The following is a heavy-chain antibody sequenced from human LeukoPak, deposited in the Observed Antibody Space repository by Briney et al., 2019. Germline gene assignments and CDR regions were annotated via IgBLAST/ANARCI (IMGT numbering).Heavy chain of an antibody. CDR3: ARLGGYFDY. CDR1: EYSFPNYC. V-gene: IGHV5-51*01. CDR2: IYPDDSDT. Sequence: GESLKISCKHSEYSFPNYCIGWVRQMPGKGLEWMGIIYPDDSDTRYSPSFQGQVTISADRSISTAYLQWSSLKASDTAMYYCARLGGYFDYWGQGTLVTVSS. D-gene: IGHD4-23*01. J-gene: IGHJ4*02.